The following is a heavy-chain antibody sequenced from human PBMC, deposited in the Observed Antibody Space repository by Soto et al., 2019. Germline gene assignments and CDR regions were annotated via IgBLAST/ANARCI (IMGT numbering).Heavy chain of an antibody. V-gene: IGHV4-31*03. D-gene: IGHD3-22*01. CDR3: ARAPDYYDSSGYYPRAFDI. CDR1: GGSISSGGYY. J-gene: IGHJ3*02. Sequence: SETLSLTCTVSGGSISSGGYYWSWIRQHPGTGLEWIGYIYYSGSTYYNPSLKSRVTISVDTSKNQCSLKLSSVTAADTAVYYCARAPDYYDSSGYYPRAFDIWGQGTMVTVSS. CDR2: IYYSGST.